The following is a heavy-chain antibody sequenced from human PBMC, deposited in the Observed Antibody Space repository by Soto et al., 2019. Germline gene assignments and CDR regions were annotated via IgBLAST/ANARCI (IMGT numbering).Heavy chain of an antibody. V-gene: IGHV4-30-4*01. CDR2: IYYSGST. J-gene: IGHJ6*02. D-gene: IGHD3-10*01. Sequence: SETLSLTCTVSGGSISSGDYYWSWIRQPPGKGLEWIGYIYYSGSTYYNPSLKSRVTISVDTSKNQFSLKLSSVTAADTAVYYCAREAHYYYGSGYYYYYGMDVWGQGTTVTVS. CDR1: GGSISSGDYY. CDR3: AREAHYYYGSGYYYYYGMDV.